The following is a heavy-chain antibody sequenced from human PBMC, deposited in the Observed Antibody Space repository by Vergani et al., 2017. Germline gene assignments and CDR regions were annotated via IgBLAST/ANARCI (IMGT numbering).Heavy chain of an antibody. J-gene: IGHJ4*02. CDR2: ISYDGSNK. CDR1: GFTFSSYA. D-gene: IGHD2-8*01. CDR3: ARDLCTNGVCYAFDY. V-gene: IGHV3-30*04. Sequence: QVQLVESGGGVVQPGRSLRLSCAASGFTFSSYAMHWVRQAPGKGLEWMAVISYDGSNKYYADSVKGRFTISRDNSKNTLYLQMNSLRAEDTAVYYCARDLCTNGVCYAFDYWGQGTLVTVSS.